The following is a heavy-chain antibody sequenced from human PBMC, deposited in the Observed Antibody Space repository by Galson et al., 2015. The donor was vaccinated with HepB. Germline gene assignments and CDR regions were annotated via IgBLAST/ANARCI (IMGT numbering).Heavy chain of an antibody. V-gene: IGHV3-9*01. J-gene: IGHJ6*02. CDR1: GFTFDDYA. D-gene: IGHD3-10*01. CDR3: AKDRYYGSGYDAMDV. CDR2: ISWNSGSI. Sequence: SLRLSCAASGFTFDDYAMHWVRQAPGKGLEWVSGISWNSGSIDYADSVKGRFTISRDNAKNSLYLQMNSLRAEDTALYYCAKDRYYGSGYDAMDVWGQGTTVTVSS.